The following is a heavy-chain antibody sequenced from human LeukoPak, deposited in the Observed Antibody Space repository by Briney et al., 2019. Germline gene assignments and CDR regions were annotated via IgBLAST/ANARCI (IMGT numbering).Heavy chain of an antibody. V-gene: IGHV3-23*01. CDR3: AKIVGGSCCYYFDY. D-gene: IGHD2-15*01. Sequence: PGGSLRLSCAASGFTFSSYAMSWVRQAPGKGLEWVSAISGSGGSTYYADSVRGRFTISRDNSKNTLYLQMNSLRAEDTAVYYCAKIVGGSCCYYFDYWGQGTLVTVSS. CDR2: ISGSGGST. J-gene: IGHJ4*02. CDR1: GFTFSSYA.